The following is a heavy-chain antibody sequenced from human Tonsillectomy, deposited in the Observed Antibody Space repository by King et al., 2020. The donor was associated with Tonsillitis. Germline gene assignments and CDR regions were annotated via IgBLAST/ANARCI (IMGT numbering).Heavy chain of an antibody. Sequence: VQLVESGGGLVQPGGSLRLSCAASGFTFSSYDMHWVRQATGKGLEWVSAIGTAGYTYYPGAVKGLFTISRENAKNSWYLQMNRLRAGDTAVYYCARESGGDSDAFDIWGQGTMVTVSS. CDR3: ARESGGDSDAFDI. CDR2: IGTAGYT. V-gene: IGHV3-13*04. CDR1: GFTFSSYD. J-gene: IGHJ3*02. D-gene: IGHD2-21*02.